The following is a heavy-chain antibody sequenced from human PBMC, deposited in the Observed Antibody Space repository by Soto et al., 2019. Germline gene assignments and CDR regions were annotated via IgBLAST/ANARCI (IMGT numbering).Heavy chain of an antibody. D-gene: IGHD6-13*01. CDR3: ARHKDTSSRYLLPDF. V-gene: IGHV4-39*01. CDR1: GGSISSGSYY. CDR2: IYYSGNA. J-gene: IGHJ4*02. Sequence: PSETLSLTCTVSGGSISSGSYYWGWVRQPPGKWLEWIGSIYYSGNAYYNPSLESRVAVSVDTSKNQFSLKVTSVTATDTAVYYCARHKDTSSRYLLPDFWGQGTLVTVSS.